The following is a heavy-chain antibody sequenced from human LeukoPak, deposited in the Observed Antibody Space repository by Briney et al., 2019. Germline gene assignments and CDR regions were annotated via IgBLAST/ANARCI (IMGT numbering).Heavy chain of an antibody. CDR2: IYYTGST. CDR1: GGSISTAGYY. D-gene: IGHD2-2*01. J-gene: IGHJ5*02. CDR3: AREVYQLLLENWFDP. Sequence: SQTLSLNCTVSGGSISTAGYYWSWTRQHPRKRLEWTGYIYYTGSTYYNPSLKSRVTISVDTSKTQFSLKLRSVTAADTAVYYCAREVYQLLLENWFDPWGQGTLVTVSS. V-gene: IGHV4-31*03.